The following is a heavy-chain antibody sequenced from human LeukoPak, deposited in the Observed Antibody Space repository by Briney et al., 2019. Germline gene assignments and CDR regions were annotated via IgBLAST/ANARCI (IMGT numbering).Heavy chain of an antibody. CDR2: ISSDGSTT. CDR1: GVTFSSDW. CDR3: ERGGVPGGFDI. J-gene: IGHJ3*02. D-gene: IGHD2-8*02. Sequence: GGSLRLSCAASGVTFSSDWMHWVRQAPGKGLVWVSHISSDGSTTSYAESVKGRFTISRDNAKNTLYLQMTTLRAEETALDYCERGGVPGGFDIWGEGTMVTVSS. V-gene: IGHV3-74*01.